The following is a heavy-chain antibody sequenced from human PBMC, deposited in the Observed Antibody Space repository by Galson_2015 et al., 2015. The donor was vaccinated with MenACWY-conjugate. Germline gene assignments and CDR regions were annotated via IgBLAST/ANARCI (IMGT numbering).Heavy chain of an antibody. CDR1: GFSFGDSA. D-gene: IGHD3/OR15-3a*01. CDR2: IRSKINNYAT. Sequence: SLRLSCAASGFSFGDSAIHWVRQASGKGLEWVGRIRSKINNYATAYAASVKGRFTISRDDSKNTAYLQMSDLKTEDTAMYYCTWYLWTAEPFGFRGQGTLVTGSS. CDR3: TWYLWTAEPFGF. J-gene: IGHJ4*02. V-gene: IGHV3-73*01.